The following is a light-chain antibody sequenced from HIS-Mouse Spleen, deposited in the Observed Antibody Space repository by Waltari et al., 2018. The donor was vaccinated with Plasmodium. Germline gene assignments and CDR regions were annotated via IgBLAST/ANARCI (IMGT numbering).Light chain of an antibody. CDR2: DAS. V-gene: IGKV1-33*01. J-gene: IGKJ3*01. CDR3: QQYDNRPPAFT. Sequence: DIQMTQSPSALSASVGDRVTITCQASQDISNYLNWYQQKPGKAPKLLIYDASYLETVVPSRFSGSGSGTDFTFTISSLQHEDIATYYCQQYDNRPPAFTFGPGTKVDIK. CDR1: QDISNY.